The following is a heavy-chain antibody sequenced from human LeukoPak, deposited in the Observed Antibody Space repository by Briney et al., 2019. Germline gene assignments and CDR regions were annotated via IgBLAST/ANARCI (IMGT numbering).Heavy chain of an antibody. V-gene: IGHV4-39*07. Sequence: SETLSLTCTVSGGSISSSSYYWGWIRQPPGKGLEWIGSIYYSGSTYYNPSLKSRVTISVDTSKNQFSLKLSSVTAADTAVYYCARTLKSRYFGYMDVWGKGTTVTVSS. D-gene: IGHD3-9*01. CDR2: IYYSGST. CDR3: ARTLKSRYFGYMDV. CDR1: GGSISSSSYY. J-gene: IGHJ6*03.